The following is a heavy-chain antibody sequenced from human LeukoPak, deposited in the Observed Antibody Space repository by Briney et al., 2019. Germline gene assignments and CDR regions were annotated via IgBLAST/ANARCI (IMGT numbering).Heavy chain of an antibody. J-gene: IGHJ3*02. D-gene: IGHD1-14*01. V-gene: IGHV4-61*01. CDR1: GGSISSGSYY. Sequence: SQTLSLTCTVSGGSISSGSYYWSWIRQPPGKGLEWIGYIYYSGSTNYNPSLKSRVTISVDTSKNQFSLKLSSVTAADTAVYYCARAGRVVYAFDIWGQGTMVTVSS. CDR2: IYYSGST. CDR3: ARAGRVVYAFDI.